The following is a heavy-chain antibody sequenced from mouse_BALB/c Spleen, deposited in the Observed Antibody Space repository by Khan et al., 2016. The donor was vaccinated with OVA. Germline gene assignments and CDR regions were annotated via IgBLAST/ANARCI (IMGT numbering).Heavy chain of an antibody. CDR3: ARIRDI. V-gene: IGHV2-9*02. CDR1: GFSLTSDG. D-gene: IGHD1-3*01. CDR2: IWAGGST. J-gene: IGHJ2*01. Sequence: QVQLKQSGPGLVAPSQSLSITCTVSGFSLTSDGAHWGRQPPGKGMEWRGGIWAGGSTNYNSALMFRRSISKEVSKKQVLLKMNSIQTDDTAMYYYARIRDIWGKGTTLTVSS.